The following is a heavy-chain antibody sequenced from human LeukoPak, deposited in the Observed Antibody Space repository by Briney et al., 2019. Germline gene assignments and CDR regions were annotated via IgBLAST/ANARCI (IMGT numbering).Heavy chain of an antibody. CDR3: ARGGQYSSSWYGYFDY. D-gene: IGHD6-13*01. V-gene: IGHV3-33*01. CDR1: GFTFSSYG. CDR2: IWYDGSNK. J-gene: IGHJ4*02. Sequence: GRSLRLSCAASGFTFSSYGMHWVRQAPGKGLEWVAVIWYDGSNKYYADSVKGRFTISRDNSKNTLHLQMNSLRAEDTAVYYCARGGQYSSSWYGYFDYWGQGTLVTVSS.